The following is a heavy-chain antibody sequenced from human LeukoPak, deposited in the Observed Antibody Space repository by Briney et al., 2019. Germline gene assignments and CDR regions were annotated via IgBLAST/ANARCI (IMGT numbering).Heavy chain of an antibody. CDR3: AELGITMIGGV. V-gene: IGHV3-23*01. CDR2: ISGSGGST. Sequence: PGGSLRLSCAASGFTFSIYAMSWVRQAPGKGLEWVSVISGSGGSTYFADSVKGRFTISRDNAKNSLYLQMNSLRAEDTAVYYCAELGITMIGGVWGKGTTVTISS. D-gene: IGHD3-10*02. CDR1: GFTFSIYA. J-gene: IGHJ6*04.